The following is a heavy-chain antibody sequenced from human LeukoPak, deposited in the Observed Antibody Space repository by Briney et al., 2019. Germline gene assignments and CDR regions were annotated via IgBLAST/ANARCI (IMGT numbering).Heavy chain of an antibody. V-gene: IGHV3-21*01. D-gene: IGHD1-26*01. CDR1: GFTVSSNY. Sequence: PGGSLRLSCAASGFTVSSNYMSWVRQAPGKGLEWVSSISSSTSYIYYADSVKGRFTISRDNAKNSLSLQMNSLRAEDTAVYYCARENSGSYYQFDYWGQGTLVTVSS. J-gene: IGHJ4*02. CDR3: ARENSGSYYQFDY. CDR2: ISSSTSYI.